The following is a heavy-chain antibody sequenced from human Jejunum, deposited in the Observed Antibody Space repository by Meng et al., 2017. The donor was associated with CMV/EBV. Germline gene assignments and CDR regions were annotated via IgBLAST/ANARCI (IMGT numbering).Heavy chain of an antibody. D-gene: IGHD5-18*01. CDR3: ARLSSYSSAYGY. Sequence: SGFTFSSFVMHWVRQAPGQGLEWMGWVSPNSDNAGYAQRFQGRVTFSRNSAISTAYMEVSSLTYEDTAVYYCARLSSYSSAYGYWGQGTLVTVSS. V-gene: IGHV1-8*03. CDR1: GFTFSSFV. CDR2: VSPNSDNA. J-gene: IGHJ4*02.